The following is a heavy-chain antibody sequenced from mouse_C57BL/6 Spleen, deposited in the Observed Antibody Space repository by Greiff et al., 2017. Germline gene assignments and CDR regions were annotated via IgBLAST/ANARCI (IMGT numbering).Heavy chain of an antibody. CDR2: INPNNGGT. CDR3: ARQYYSNYWYFDV. D-gene: IGHD2-5*01. J-gene: IGHJ1*03. CDR1: GYTFTDYN. Sequence: VQLQQSGPELVKPGASVKIPCKASGYTFTDYNMDWVKQSHGKSLEWIGDINPNNGGTIYNQKFKGKATLTVDKSSSTAYMELRSLTSEDTAVYYCARQYYSNYWYFDVWGTGTTVTVSS. V-gene: IGHV1-18*01.